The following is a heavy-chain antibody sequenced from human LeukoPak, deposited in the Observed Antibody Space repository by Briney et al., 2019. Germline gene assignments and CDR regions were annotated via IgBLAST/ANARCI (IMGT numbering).Heavy chain of an antibody. V-gene: IGHV4-31*03. J-gene: IGHJ4*02. D-gene: IGHD3-16*01. Sequence: TPSQTLSLTCTVSGGSISSGGYYWSWIRQHPGKGLEWIGYIYYSGSNYYNPSLKSRVTISVDTSKNQFSLKLSSVTAADTAVYYCARIYGGYFDYWGQGTLVTVSS. CDR2: IYYSGSN. CDR1: GGSISSGGYY. CDR3: ARIYGGYFDY.